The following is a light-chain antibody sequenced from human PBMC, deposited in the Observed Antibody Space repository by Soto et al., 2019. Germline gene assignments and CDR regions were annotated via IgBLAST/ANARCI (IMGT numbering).Light chain of an antibody. CDR1: QSVRTTY. Sequence: EIVLPQSPGTLSLSPGERATLSCRASQSVRTTYLAWYQQKFGQAPRRLIYGASNRATGIPDRFSGSGSGTDFTLAISRLEPEDFAVYYCQQYGSASPVTFGEGTKVDIK. CDR3: QQYGSASPVT. CDR2: GAS. J-gene: IGKJ4*01. V-gene: IGKV3-20*01.